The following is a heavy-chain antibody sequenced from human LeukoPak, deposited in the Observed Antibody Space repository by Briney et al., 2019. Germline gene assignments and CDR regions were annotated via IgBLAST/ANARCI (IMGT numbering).Heavy chain of an antibody. Sequence: PGGSLRLSCIASGFTFDDYAMHWVRQVPGKGLQWVSGISGNGDTTGYADSVKGRFTISRDNAKNSLYLQMNTLRTEDKALYYCAKGTGTYQGPFDSWGQGTLVTVSS. CDR2: ISGNGDTT. CDR3: AKGTGTYQGPFDS. CDR1: GFTFDDYA. J-gene: IGHJ4*02. D-gene: IGHD7-27*01. V-gene: IGHV3-9*01.